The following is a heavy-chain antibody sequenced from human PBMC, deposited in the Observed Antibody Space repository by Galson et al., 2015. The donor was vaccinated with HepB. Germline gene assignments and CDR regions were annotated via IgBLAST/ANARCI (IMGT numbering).Heavy chain of an antibody. D-gene: IGHD4-23*01. V-gene: IGHV1-2*06. J-gene: IGHJ2*01. CDR2: INPLSGGT. CDR3: ARDPMVVRYFDL. CDR1: GYTFTGYY. Sequence: SVKVSCKASGYTFTGYYMYWVRQAPGQGLEWMGRINPLSGGTNYAQKFQGRVTMTRDTSITTAYMELSRLRSEDTAVYYCARDPMVVRYFDLWGRGTLVTASS.